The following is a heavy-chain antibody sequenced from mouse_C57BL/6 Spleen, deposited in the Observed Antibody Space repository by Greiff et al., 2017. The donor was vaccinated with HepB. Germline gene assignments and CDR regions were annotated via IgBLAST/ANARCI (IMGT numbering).Heavy chain of an antibody. CDR3: ARQLYGNYEYYAMDY. CDR1: GYTFTSYT. D-gene: IGHD2-1*01. CDR2: INPSSGYT. V-gene: IGHV1-4*01. J-gene: IGHJ4*01. Sequence: QVQLQQSGAELARPGASVKMSCKASGYTFTSYTMHWVKQRPGQGLEWIGYINPSSGYTKYNQKFKDKATLTADKSSSTAYMQLSSLTSEDSAVYYCARQLYGNYEYYAMDYWGQGTSVTVSS.